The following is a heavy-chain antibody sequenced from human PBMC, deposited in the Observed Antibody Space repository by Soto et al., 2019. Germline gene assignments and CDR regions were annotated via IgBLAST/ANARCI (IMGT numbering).Heavy chain of an antibody. CDR1: GGSFSGYY. J-gene: IGHJ6*02. CDR2: INHSGST. Sequence: SETLSLTCAVYGGSFSGYYWSWIRQPPGKGLEWIGEINHSGSTNYNPSLKSRVTISVDTSKNQFSLKLSSVTAADTAVYYCARGVSYGFHLYYYYGMDVWGQGTTVTVSS. V-gene: IGHV4-34*01. CDR3: ARGVSYGFHLYYYYGMDV. D-gene: IGHD5-18*01.